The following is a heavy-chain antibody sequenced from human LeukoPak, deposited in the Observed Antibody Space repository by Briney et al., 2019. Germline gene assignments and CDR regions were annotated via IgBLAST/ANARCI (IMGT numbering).Heavy chain of an antibody. V-gene: IGHV4-39*07. CDR1: GGSISSSSYY. CDR2: IYYSGST. J-gene: IGHJ3*02. Sequence: SETLSLTCTVSGGSISSSSYYWGWIRQPPGKGLEWIGSIYYSGSTYYNPSLKSRVTISVDTSKNQFSLKLSSVTAADTAVYYCAKVRISAVFVGDAFDIWGQGTMVTVSS. D-gene: IGHD2-2*01. CDR3: AKVRISAVFVGDAFDI.